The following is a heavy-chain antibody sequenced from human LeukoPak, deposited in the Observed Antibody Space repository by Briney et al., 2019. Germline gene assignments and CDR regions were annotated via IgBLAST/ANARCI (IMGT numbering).Heavy chain of an antibody. CDR2: IKQDGSEK. Sequence: GGSLRLSCAASGFTFSSYWMSWVRQAPGKGLEWVANIKQDGSEKYYVDSVKGRLTISRDNAKNSLYLQMNSLRAEDTAAYYCARDRTAMVPASDYWGQGTLVTVSS. D-gene: IGHD5-18*01. J-gene: IGHJ4*02. V-gene: IGHV3-7*03. CDR3: ARDRTAMVPASDY. CDR1: GFTFSSYW.